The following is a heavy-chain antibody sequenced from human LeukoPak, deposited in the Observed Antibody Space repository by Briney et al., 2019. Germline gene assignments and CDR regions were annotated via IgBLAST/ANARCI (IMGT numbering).Heavy chain of an antibody. V-gene: IGHV3-7*03. J-gene: IGHJ4*02. D-gene: IGHD6-19*01. Sequence: GGSLRLSCAASGFTFGAYYMSWVRQPPGKGLEWLANIRGDGRETFYADSLRGRFSIFRDNARNSVSLQMNSLSAEDTGVYYCARESAVGYGSFDYWGQGTLVTVSS. CDR3: ARESAVGYGSFDY. CDR1: GFTFGAYY. CDR2: IRGDGRET.